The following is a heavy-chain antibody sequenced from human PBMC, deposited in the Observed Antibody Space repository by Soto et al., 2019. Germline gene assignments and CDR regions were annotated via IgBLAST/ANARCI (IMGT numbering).Heavy chain of an antibody. CDR1: GGTFSSYA. Sequence: GASVKVSCKASGGTFSSYAISWVRQAPGQGLEWMGGIIPIFGTANYAQKFQGRVTITADESTSTAYMELSSLRSEDTAVYYCASLKDGYNFRLGYFDYWGQGTLVTVSS. CDR3: ASLKDGYNFRLGYFDY. CDR2: IIPIFGTA. V-gene: IGHV1-69*13. J-gene: IGHJ4*02. D-gene: IGHD5-12*01.